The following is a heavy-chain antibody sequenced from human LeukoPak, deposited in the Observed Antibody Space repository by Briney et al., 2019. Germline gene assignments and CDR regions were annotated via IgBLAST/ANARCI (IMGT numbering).Heavy chain of an antibody. CDR2: FDPEDGVT. CDR1: GYTLTELS. V-gene: IGHV1-24*01. Sequence: ASVKVSCKVSGYTLTELSMHWVRQAPGKGLEWMGGFDPEDGVTIYAQKFQGRVTMTEDTSTDTAYMELSSLRSEDTAVYYCATEINYYGSGSDLSSETQTDYWGQGTLVTVSS. CDR3: ATEINYYGSGSDLSSETQTDY. D-gene: IGHD3-10*01. J-gene: IGHJ4*02.